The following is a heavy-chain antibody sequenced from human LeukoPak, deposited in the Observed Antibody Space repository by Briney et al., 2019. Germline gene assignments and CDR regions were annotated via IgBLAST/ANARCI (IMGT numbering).Heavy chain of an antibody. CDR2: ISGSGGST. CDR1: GFTFSSYA. Sequence: PGGSLRLSCAASGFTFSSYAMSWVRQAPGKGLEWVSAISGSGGSTYYADSVKGRFTISRDNSKNTPYLQMNSLRAEDTAVYYCAKYDFWSGYYYFDYWGQGTLVTVSS. D-gene: IGHD3-3*01. J-gene: IGHJ4*02. CDR3: AKYDFWSGYYYFDY. V-gene: IGHV3-23*01.